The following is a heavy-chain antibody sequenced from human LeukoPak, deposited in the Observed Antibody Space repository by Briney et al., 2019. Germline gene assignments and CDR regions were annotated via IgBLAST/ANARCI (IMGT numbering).Heavy chain of an antibody. CDR2: IYPGDSDT. Sequence: GQPLKISCKGSGYSFTSYWIGWARQMPGKGLEWMGIIYPGDSDTRYSPSFQGQVTISADKSISTAYLQWSSLTASDTAMYYCARQRGSYYSAFDIWGQGTMVTVSS. J-gene: IGHJ3*02. CDR1: GYSFTSYW. V-gene: IGHV5-51*01. CDR3: ARQRGSYYSAFDI. D-gene: IGHD1-26*01.